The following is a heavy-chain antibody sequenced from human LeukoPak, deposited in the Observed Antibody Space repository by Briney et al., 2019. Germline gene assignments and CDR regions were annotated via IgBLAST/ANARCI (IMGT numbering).Heavy chain of an antibody. Sequence: ASVKVSCKASGYTFTRYAMHWVRQAPGQRPEWMGWSNAGNGNTKYSQESQGRVTFTRDTSASTAYMELSSLRSDDMAVYYCARGKTYGSGSGDAFDFWGQGTMVTVSS. CDR3: ARGKTYGSGSGDAFDF. CDR2: SNAGNGNT. D-gene: IGHD3-10*01. J-gene: IGHJ3*01. V-gene: IGHV1-3*02. CDR1: GYTFTRYA.